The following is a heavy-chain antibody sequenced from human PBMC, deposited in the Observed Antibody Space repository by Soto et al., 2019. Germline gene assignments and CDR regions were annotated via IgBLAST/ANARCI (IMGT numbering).Heavy chain of an antibody. V-gene: IGHV3-23*01. J-gene: IGHJ4*02. Sequence: GGSLRLSCATSGFTFSSHGMSWVRQAPGKGLDWVSGITGSGRNTYYSDSVKGRFTISRDNSKNTLFLQMNSLRAEDTAVYYCAKNGLSNSPSTIDSWGQGTLVTVS. CDR2: ITGSGRNT. CDR3: AKNGLSNSPSTIDS. CDR1: GFTFSSHG. D-gene: IGHD1-1*01.